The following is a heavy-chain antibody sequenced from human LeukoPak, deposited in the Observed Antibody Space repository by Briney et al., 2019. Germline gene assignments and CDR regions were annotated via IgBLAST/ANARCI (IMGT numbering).Heavy chain of an antibody. D-gene: IGHD4-17*01. CDR2: IYHSGST. CDR1: GGSISSSNW. Sequence: PSETLSLTCAVSGGSISSSNWWTWVGQPPGKGLEWISEIYHSGSTNYNPSLKSRVTISVDKSKNQFSLKLSSVTDADTAVYYCARDLQSDYGYGMYVWGQGTTVTVCS. J-gene: IGHJ6*02. V-gene: IGHV4-4*02. CDR3: ARDLQSDYGYGMYV.